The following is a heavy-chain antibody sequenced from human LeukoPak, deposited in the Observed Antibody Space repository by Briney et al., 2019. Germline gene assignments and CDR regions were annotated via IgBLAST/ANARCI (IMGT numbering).Heavy chain of an antibody. J-gene: IGHJ4*02. V-gene: IGHV3-11*01. CDR3: AKDRPTYCGGDCYSNPFDY. Sequence: GGSLRLSCATSGFTFSDYYMSWIRQAPGKGLEWVSYISSSGSTIYYADSVKGRFTISRDNAKNSLYLQMNSLRAEDTAVYYCAKDRPTYCGGDCYSNPFDYWGQGTLVTVSS. CDR1: GFTFSDYY. CDR2: ISSSGSTI. D-gene: IGHD2-21*02.